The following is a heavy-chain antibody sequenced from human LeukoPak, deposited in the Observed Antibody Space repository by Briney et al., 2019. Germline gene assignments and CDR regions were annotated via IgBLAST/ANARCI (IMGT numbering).Heavy chain of an antibody. CDR3: AKDYTGTQDY. CDR2: ISYDGSNK. CDR1: GFTFSSYG. V-gene: IGHV3-30*18. Sequence: GRSVRLSCAASGFTFSSYGMHWVRQAPGKGLEGVAVISYDGSNKYYADSVKGRFTISRDNSKNTLYLQMNSLRAEDTAVYYCAKDYTGTQDYWGQGTLVTVSS. J-gene: IGHJ4*02.